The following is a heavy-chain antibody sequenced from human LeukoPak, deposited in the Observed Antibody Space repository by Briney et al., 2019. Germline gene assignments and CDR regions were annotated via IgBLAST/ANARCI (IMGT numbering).Heavy chain of an antibody. CDR3: ATHCSGGSCYSELDFDY. V-gene: IGHV3-7*01. Sequence: GGPLRLSCAASGFTFSSYWMSWVRQAPGKGLEWVANIKQDGSEKYYVDSVKGRFTISRDNAKNSLYLQMNSLRAEDTAVYYCATHCSGGSCYSELDFDYWGQGTLVTVSS. CDR2: IKQDGSEK. CDR1: GFTFSSYW. J-gene: IGHJ4*02. D-gene: IGHD2-15*01.